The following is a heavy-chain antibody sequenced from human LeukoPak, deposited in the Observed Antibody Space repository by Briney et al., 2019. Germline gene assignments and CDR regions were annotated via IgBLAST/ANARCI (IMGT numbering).Heavy chain of an antibody. V-gene: IGHV3-30*02. CDR3: AKDQVRYYGSESYFNYYYGMDV. D-gene: IGHD3-10*01. CDR2: IRYDGSNK. J-gene: IGHJ6*02. CDR1: GFTFSSYG. Sequence: PGGSLRLSCAASGFTFSSYGMHWVRQAPGKGLEWVAFIRYDGSNKYYADSVKGRFTISRDNSKNTLYLQMNSLRAEDTAVYYCAKDQVRYYGSESYFNYYYGMDVWGQGTTVTVSS.